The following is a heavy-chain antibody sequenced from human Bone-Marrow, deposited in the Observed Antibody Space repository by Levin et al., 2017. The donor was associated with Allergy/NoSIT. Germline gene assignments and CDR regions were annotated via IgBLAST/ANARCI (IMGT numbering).Heavy chain of an antibody. J-gene: IGHJ4*02. V-gene: IGHV3-23*01. CDR1: GFTFSSYA. D-gene: IGHD4-17*01. Sequence: QTGGSLRLSCAASGFTFSSYAMSWVRQAPGKGLEWVSAISGSGGSTYYADSVKGRFTISRDNSKNTLYLQMNSLRAEDTAVYYCAKDGSSDYQFDYWGQGTLVTVSS. CDR3: AKDGSSDYQFDY. CDR2: ISGSGGST.